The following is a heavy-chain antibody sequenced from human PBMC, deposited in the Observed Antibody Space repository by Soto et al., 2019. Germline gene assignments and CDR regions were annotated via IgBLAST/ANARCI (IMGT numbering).Heavy chain of an antibody. CDR3: ARDLIAAAGTRKGPFDY. CDR2: ISYDGSNK. J-gene: IGHJ4*02. V-gene: IGHV3-30-3*01. CDR1: GFTFSSYA. D-gene: IGHD6-13*01. Sequence: QPGGSLRLSCAASGFTFSSYAIHWVRQAPGKGLEWVAVISYDGSNKYYADSVKGRFTISRDNSKNTLYLQMNSLRAEDTAVYYCARDLIAAAGTRKGPFDYWGQGTLVTVSS.